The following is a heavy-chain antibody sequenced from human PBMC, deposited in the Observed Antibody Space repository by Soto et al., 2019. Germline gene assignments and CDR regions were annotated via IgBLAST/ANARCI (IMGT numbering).Heavy chain of an antibody. V-gene: IGHV3-30*18. J-gene: IGHJ3*02. D-gene: IGHD6-19*01. CDR3: AKDNKKIAVAGNDAFDI. Sequence: GRSLRLSCRAAGLTFSIYGMHWVLQATGKGLEWVAVISYDGSNKYYADSVKGRFTISRDNSKNTLYLQMNSLRAEDTAVYYCAKDNKKIAVAGNDAFDIWGQGTMVTVSS. CDR1: GLTFSIYG. CDR2: ISYDGSNK.